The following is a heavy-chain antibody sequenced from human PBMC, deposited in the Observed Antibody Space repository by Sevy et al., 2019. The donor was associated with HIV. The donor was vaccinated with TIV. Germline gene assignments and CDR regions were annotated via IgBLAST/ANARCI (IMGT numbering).Heavy chain of an antibody. CDR2: FDPEDGET. CDR3: ATTKDYYDSSGYPFDY. CDR1: GYTLTELS. D-gene: IGHD3-22*01. J-gene: IGHJ4*02. V-gene: IGHV1-24*01. Sequence: ASVKVSCKVSGYTLTELSMHWLRQAPGKGLEWVGSFDPEDGETVYEHNFQGRVSMTEDTSTDTAYMEVISLKFEDTAVYYCATTKDYYDSSGYPFDYWGQGALVTVSS.